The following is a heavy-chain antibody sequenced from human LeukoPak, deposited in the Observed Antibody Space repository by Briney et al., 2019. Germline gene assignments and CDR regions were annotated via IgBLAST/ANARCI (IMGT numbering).Heavy chain of an antibody. D-gene: IGHD3-22*01. CDR2: IYYSGST. CDR1: GGSISSSSYY. CDR3: ARWYYYDSSGYYYNWFDP. Sequence: SETLSLTCTVSGGSISSSSYYWGWIRQPPGKGLEWIVSIYYSGSTYYNPSLKSRVTISVDTSKNQFSLKLSSVTAADTAVYYCARWYYYDSSGYYYNWFDPWGQGTLVTVSS. V-gene: IGHV4-39*01. J-gene: IGHJ5*02.